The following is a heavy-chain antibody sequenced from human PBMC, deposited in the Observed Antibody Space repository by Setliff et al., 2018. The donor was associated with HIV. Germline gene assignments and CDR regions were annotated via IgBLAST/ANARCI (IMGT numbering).Heavy chain of an antibody. CDR1: GGTFSYYT. D-gene: IGHD1-26*01. V-gene: IGHV1-69*02. Sequence: GASVKVSCKASGGTFSYYTFTWVRQAPGQGLEWLGRIVPLLGVPDYAQKFQGRVTFTADRSTSTAYMELSSLRSEDTAVYYCARAPELYSRSYDAFDIWGQGTMVTVSS. CDR3: ARAPELYSRSYDAFDI. CDR2: IVPLLGVP. J-gene: IGHJ3*02.